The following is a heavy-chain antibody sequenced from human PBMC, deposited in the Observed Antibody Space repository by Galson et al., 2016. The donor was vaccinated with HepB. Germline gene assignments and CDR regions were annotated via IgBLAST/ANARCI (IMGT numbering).Heavy chain of an antibody. V-gene: IGHV3-9*01. J-gene: IGHJ4*02. D-gene: IGHD3-22*01. CDR3: AKAGAYHYDRSGYYDY. CDR1: GFTFSDYA. CDR2: INWNSRSV. Sequence: SLRLSCAASGFTFSDYAMHWVRQVPGKGLEWVSGINWNSRSVASADSVKGRFTISRDNAKNSLYLQMNSLRVEDTALYYCAKAGAYHYDRSGYYDYWGQGTLVTVSS.